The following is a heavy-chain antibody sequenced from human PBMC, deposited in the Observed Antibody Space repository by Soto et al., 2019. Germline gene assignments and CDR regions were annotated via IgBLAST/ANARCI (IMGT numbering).Heavy chain of an antibody. V-gene: IGHV1-46*01. CDR2: IDPSGGTT. CDR1: GYSFTSFY. CDR3: ARGRSYWFDH. Sequence: ASVRVSCKASGYSFTSFYIFWVRQASGQGLEWMGMIDPSGGTTTYAQKFQGRVTMTRDTSTNSVYMELSSLRFEDTAVYYCARGRSYWFDHWGQGTLVTVSS. J-gene: IGHJ5*02.